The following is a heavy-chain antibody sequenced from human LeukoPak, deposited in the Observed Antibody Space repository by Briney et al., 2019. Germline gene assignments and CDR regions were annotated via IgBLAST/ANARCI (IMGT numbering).Heavy chain of an antibody. D-gene: IGHD6-19*01. V-gene: IGHV4-59*01. CDR2: IYYSGST. CDR3: ARDGYSSGWGRAFDI. J-gene: IGHJ3*02. CDR1: GGSISSYY. Sequence: SETLSLTCTVSGGSISSYYWSWIRQPPGKGREWIGYIYYSGSTNYNPSLKSRVTISVDTSKNHFSLKLSSMTAADTAVYYCARDGYSSGWGRAFDIWGQGTMVTVSS.